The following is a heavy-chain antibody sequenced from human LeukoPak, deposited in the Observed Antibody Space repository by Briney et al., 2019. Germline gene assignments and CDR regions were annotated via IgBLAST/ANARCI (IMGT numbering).Heavy chain of an antibody. CDR3: AILNYYGSGSYSDEIDY. D-gene: IGHD3-10*01. Sequence: ASVKVSCKASGYTFTGYYMHWVRQAPGQGLEWLGWINPNSGGTNYAQKFQGRVTMTRDTSISTAYMELSRLRSDDTAVYYCAILNYYGSGSYSDEIDYWGQGTLVTVSS. V-gene: IGHV1-2*02. J-gene: IGHJ4*02. CDR1: GYTFTGYY. CDR2: INPNSGGT.